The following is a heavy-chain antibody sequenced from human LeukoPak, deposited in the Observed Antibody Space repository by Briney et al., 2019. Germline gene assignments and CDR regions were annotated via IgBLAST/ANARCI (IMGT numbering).Heavy chain of an antibody. V-gene: IGHV3-33*01. CDR3: ARDRTHYADY. CDR2: IWYDGSNK. CDR1: GFTFSHCG. Sequence: GGSLRLSCTTSGFTFSHCGMHWVRRAPGKGLEWVAVIWYDGSNKYYADSVKGRFTISRDNSKNTLYLQMNGPRAEDTAVYYCARDRTHYADYWGQGTLVTVSS. J-gene: IGHJ4*02.